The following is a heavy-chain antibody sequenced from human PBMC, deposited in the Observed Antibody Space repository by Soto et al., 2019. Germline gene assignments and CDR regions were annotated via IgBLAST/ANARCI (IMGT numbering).Heavy chain of an antibody. CDR1: GYTFTNYG. Sequence: GASVKVSCKASGYTFTNYGFSWVRQALGQGLEWMGWISGYNGNTKYAEKFQGRVTMTTDTSTSTAHMELRSLRSNDTAIYYCAMVDVYVTPSPQDVWGQGTTVTVSS. CDR3: AMVDVYVTPSPQDV. CDR2: ISGYNGNT. J-gene: IGHJ6*02. V-gene: IGHV1-18*01. D-gene: IGHD3-16*01.